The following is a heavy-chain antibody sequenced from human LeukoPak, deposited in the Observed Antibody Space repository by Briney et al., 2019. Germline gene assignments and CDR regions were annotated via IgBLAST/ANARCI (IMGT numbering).Heavy chain of an antibody. V-gene: IGHV4-59*12. J-gene: IGHJ4*02. Sequence: PSQTLSLTCTVSGGSISPYYWTWLRQPPGKGLEWIGYIYYSGSNNYNPSLTSRVTMSVDTSKNQFSLKLSSVTAADTAVYYCARAPGIMSGNWRFDYWGQGTLVTVSS. CDR1: GGSISPYY. CDR3: ARAPGIMSGNWRFDY. CDR2: IYYSGSN. D-gene: IGHD3-16*01.